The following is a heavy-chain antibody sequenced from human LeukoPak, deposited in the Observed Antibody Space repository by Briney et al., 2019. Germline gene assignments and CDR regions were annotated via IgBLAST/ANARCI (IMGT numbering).Heavy chain of an antibody. J-gene: IGHJ4*02. Sequence: ASVKVSCKASGYTFTGYYMHWVRQAPGQGLEWMGWINPNSGGTNYAQKFQGRVTMTRNTSINTAYMELSRLRSDDTAVYYCARVFRSITARLDFDYWGQGTLVTVSS. V-gene: IGHV1-2*02. D-gene: IGHD6-6*01. CDR3: ARVFRSITARLDFDY. CDR2: INPNSGGT. CDR1: GYTFTGYY.